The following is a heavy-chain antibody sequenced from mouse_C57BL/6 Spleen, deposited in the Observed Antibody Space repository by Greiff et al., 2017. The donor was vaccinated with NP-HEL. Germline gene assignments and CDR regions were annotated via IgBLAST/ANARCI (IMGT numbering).Heavy chain of an antibody. D-gene: IGHD2-12*01. CDR3: ASCYSNDDYAMDY. J-gene: IGHJ4*01. CDR1: GYTFTSYD. Sequence: VQLQQSGPALVKPGASVKLSCKASGYTFTSYDINWVKQRPGQGLEWIGWIYPRDGSTKYNEKFKGKATLTVDTSSSTAYMELHCLTSEDSSVYFCASCYSNDDYAMDYWGQGTSVTVSS. V-gene: IGHV1-85*01. CDR2: IYPRDGST.